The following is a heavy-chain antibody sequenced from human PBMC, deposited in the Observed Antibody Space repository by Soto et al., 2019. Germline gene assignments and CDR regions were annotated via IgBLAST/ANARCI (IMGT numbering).Heavy chain of an antibody. J-gene: IGHJ6*03. CDR1: GFTFSSYA. D-gene: IGHD3-22*01. CDR2: ISGSGGST. Sequence: GGSLRLSCAASGFTFSSYAMSWVRQAPGKGLEWVSAISGSGGSTYYADSVKGRFTISRDNSKNTLYLQMNSLRAEDTAVYYCAKALTGDYYYYMDVWGKGTTVTVSS. CDR3: AKALTGDYYYYMDV. V-gene: IGHV3-23*01.